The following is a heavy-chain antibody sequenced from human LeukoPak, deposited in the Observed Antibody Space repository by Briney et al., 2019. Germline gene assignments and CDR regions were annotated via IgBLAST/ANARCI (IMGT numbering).Heavy chain of an antibody. D-gene: IGHD1-14*01. CDR3: ARDKDRTLDY. CDR1: GFTVSSSY. Sequence: GGSLRLSCAVSGFTVSSSYMSWVRQAPGQGLEWVSIIYSGGSTYYADSVRGRFTISRDNSKNTLYLQMSSLRAEDTAVYYCARDKDRTLDYWGQGTLVTVSS. V-gene: IGHV3-53*01. CDR2: IYSGGST. J-gene: IGHJ4*02.